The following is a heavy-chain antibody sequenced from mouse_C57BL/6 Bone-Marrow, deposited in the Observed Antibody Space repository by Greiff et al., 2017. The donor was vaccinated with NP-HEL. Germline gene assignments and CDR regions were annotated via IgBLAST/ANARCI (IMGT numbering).Heavy chain of an antibody. J-gene: IGHJ2*01. D-gene: IGHD1-1*01. V-gene: IGHV1-9*01. CDR3: ARCPYGSSYEGFDY. Sequence: QVQLKESGAELMKPGASVKLSCKATGYTFTGYWIEWVKQRPGHGLEWIGEILPGSGSTNYNAKFKGKATFTADTSSNTAYMQLSSLTTDDSAIYYCARCPYGSSYEGFDYWGQGTTLTVSS. CDR1: GYTFTGYW. CDR2: ILPGSGST.